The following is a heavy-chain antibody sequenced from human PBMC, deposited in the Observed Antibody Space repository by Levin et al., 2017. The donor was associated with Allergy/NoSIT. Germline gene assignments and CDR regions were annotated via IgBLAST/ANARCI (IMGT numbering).Heavy chain of an antibody. CDR2: IYPGDSES. CDR1: GYTFTNYW. J-gene: IGHJ4*02. V-gene: IGHV5-51*01. Sequence: SGGSLRLSCKGSGYTFTNYWIGWVRQMLGKGLEWMGFIYPGDSESRYSPSFQGQVTISADKSIRTAYLQWSSLKASDTAMYYCARGEGVRGVIIIPDYWGQGTLVTVSS. D-gene: IGHD3-10*01. CDR3: ARGEGVRGVIIIPDY.